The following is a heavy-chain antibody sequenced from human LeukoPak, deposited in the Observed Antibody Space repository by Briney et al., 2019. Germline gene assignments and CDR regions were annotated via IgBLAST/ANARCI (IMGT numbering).Heavy chain of an antibody. CDR2: IKSKTDGETR. Sequence: GGSLRLSCAASGFTLTNAWMNWVRQAPGKGLEWVGLIKSKTDGETRDYAAPVKGRFTISRDNSKNTLYLQMNSLRAEDTAVYYYARARFNEVFDYWGQGTLVTVSS. CDR3: ARARFNEVFDY. CDR1: GFTLTNAW. V-gene: IGHV3-15*01. J-gene: IGHJ4*02. D-gene: IGHD3-10*01.